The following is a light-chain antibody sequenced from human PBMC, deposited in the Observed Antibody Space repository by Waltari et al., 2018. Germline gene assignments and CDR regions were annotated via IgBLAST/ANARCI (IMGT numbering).Light chain of an antibody. J-gene: IGKJ2*01. V-gene: IGKV1-5*01. Sequence: DIQMTQSPSTLSASVGDTVTITCRASQSVSSWLAWYQQKAGKAPTVLLYDASDLESGVPSRFRGSGSDTEFTLTISNLQPDDFATYYCQQYDSYVYTFGQGTKLEIK. CDR1: QSVSSW. CDR2: DAS. CDR3: QQYDSYVYT.